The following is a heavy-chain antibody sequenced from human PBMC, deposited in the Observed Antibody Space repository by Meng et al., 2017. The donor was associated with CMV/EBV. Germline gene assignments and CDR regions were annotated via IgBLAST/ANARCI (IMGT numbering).Heavy chain of an antibody. V-gene: IGHV3-15*01. J-gene: IGHJ6*02. CDR2: IKSKTDGGTT. CDR3: TTDDPQPYSSSSRGYYYGMDV. Sequence: GESLKISCAASGFTFSNAWMSWVRQAPGKGLEWVGRIKSKTDGGTTDSAAPVKGRFTISRDDSKNTLYLQMNSLKTEDTAVYYCTTDDPQPYSSSSRGYYYGMDVWGQGTTVTVSS. CDR1: GFTFSNAW. D-gene: IGHD6-6*01.